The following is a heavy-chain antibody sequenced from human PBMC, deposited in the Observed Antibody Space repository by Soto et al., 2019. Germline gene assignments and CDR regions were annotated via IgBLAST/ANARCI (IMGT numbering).Heavy chain of an antibody. Sequence: GGFMRVSCAAAGFNFSSYAMSWVRQKPGKGLEWVSAISGSGGSTYYADSVKGRFTISRDNSKNTLYLQMNSLRAEDTAVYYCARVASKQQLAHFDYWGQGTLVTVSS. D-gene: IGHD6-13*01. CDR3: ARVASKQQLAHFDY. V-gene: IGHV3-23*01. J-gene: IGHJ4*02. CDR1: GFNFSSYA. CDR2: ISGSGGST.